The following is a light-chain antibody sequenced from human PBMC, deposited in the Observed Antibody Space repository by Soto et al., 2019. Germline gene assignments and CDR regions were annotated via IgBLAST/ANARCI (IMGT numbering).Light chain of an antibody. V-gene: IGKV3-11*01. Sequence: EIVLTQSPATLSLSPGERATLSCRASQSVSRYLAWYQQKPGQAPRLLTYDASNRATGSPDRFSGSGSGTDFTLTISSLEPEDFAVYYCQQRSNWPRTFGQGTKVDIK. CDR3: QQRSNWPRT. CDR1: QSVSRY. J-gene: IGKJ1*01. CDR2: DAS.